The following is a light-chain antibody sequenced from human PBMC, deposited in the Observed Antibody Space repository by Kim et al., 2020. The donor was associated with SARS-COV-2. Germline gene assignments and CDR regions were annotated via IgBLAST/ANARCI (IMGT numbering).Light chain of an antibody. CDR1: QSVNSDY. CDR2: GAS. V-gene: IGKV3-20*01. CDR3: QQYSRSLYT. J-gene: IGKJ2*01. Sequence: EIVVTQSPGTLSLSPGERATLSSRASQSVNSDYLALYQQKPGQAPRLLIYGASNRATGIPDRFSGSGSGTDFTLTISRLEPEDFAVYFCQQYSRSLYTFGQGTKLEI.